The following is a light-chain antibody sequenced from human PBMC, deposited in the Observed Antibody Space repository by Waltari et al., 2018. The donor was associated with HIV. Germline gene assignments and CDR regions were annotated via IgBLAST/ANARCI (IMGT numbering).Light chain of an antibody. Sequence: EILLTQSPGTLSLSPGERATLSCRASQSVSSSYLAWDQQKPGQAPRLLVYGASSRATGIPDRVSGSGSVTDFTLTISRLGPEEFAVYYCQQYGSSPITFGQGTRLEIK. V-gene: IGKV3-20*01. CDR3: QQYGSSPIT. CDR1: QSVSSSY. CDR2: GAS. J-gene: IGKJ5*01.